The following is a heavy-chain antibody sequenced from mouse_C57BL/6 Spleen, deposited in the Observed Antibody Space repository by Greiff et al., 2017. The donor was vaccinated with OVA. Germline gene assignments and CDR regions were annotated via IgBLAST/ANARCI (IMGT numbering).Heavy chain of an antibody. Sequence: EVKVVESGGGLVKPGGSLKLSCAASGFTFSSYTMSWVRQTPEKRLEWVATISCGGGNTYYPYSVNGRFTISRDNAKNTLYLQMSSLRSEDTALYYCARNPNFDYWGQGTTLTVSS. CDR1: GFTFSSYT. V-gene: IGHV5-9*01. CDR3: ARNPNFDY. CDR2: ISCGGGNT. J-gene: IGHJ2*01.